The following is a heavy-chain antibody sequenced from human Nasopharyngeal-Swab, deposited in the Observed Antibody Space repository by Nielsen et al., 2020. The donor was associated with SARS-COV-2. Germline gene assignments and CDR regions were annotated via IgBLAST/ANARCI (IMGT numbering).Heavy chain of an antibody. D-gene: IGHD1-1*01. CDR2: ITGGADST. CDR3: AKDLVPDGHNDFDY. J-gene: IGHJ4*01. CDR1: GFTFSTYT. Sequence: GESLKISCSASGFTFSTYTMNWVRQAPGKGLEWVSLITGGADSTYYADSVKGRFTISRDNSRNTMYLHMNSLRADDTAIYYCAKDLVPDGHNDFDYWGQGTLVTVSS. V-gene: IGHV3-23*01.